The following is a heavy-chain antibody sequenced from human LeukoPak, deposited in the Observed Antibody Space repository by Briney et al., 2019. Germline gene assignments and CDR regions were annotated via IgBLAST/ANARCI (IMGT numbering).Heavy chain of an antibody. D-gene: IGHD1-7*01. V-gene: IGHV3-21*01. CDR1: GFTFSSYS. CDR2: ISSSSSYI. Sequence: GGSLRLSCAASGFTFSSYSMNWVRQAPGKGLEWVSSISSSSSYIYYADSVKGRFTISRDNAKNSLYLQMNSLRAEDTAVYYCAKEGKTRNWNYYQARPVYWGQGTLATVSS. CDR3: AKEGKTRNWNYYQARPVY. J-gene: IGHJ4*02.